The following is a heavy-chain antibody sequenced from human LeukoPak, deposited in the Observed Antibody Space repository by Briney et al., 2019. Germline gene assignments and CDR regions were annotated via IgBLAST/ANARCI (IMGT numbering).Heavy chain of an antibody. CDR1: TLDYDDYV. J-gene: IGHJ4*02. CDR2: IRADGSST. Sequence: PGGSMTLACLASTLDYDDYVMHWVRPPPGMGLEWVSIIRADGSSTFSADSVKGRFSISRDNSKNSLYLQMNSLRSEDTAMYYCGKESGKFDYWGQGTLVAVSS. CDR3: GKESGKFDY. V-gene: IGHV3-43*02.